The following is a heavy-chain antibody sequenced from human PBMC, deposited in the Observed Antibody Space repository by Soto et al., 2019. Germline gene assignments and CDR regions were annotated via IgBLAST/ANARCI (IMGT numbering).Heavy chain of an antibody. V-gene: IGHV4-59*01. CDR1: GGSISSYY. CDR3: ARDGEGYYDCSGYPYYYYGMDV. D-gene: IGHD3-22*01. J-gene: IGHJ6*02. Sequence: SETLSLTCTVSGGSISSYYWSWIRQPPGKGLEWIGYIYYSGSTNYNPSLKSRVTISVDTSKNQFSLKLSPVTAADTAVYYCARDGEGYYDCSGYPYYYYGMDVWGQGATVTVSS. CDR2: IYYSGST.